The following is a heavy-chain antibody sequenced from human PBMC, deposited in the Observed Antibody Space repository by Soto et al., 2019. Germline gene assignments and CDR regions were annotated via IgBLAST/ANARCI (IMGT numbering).Heavy chain of an antibody. Sequence: EVQLLESGGGLVQPGGSLRLSCAASGFTFSSYAMTWVRQAPGKGLEWVSVITGGVGVTYYADSVKGRFTISRDNSKNTLYLQMNSLRAEDTAVYNCAKFQGEPFNKWYFHYWGQGTLVTVSS. CDR2: ITGGVGVT. J-gene: IGHJ4*02. CDR1: GFTFSSYA. CDR3: AKFQGEPFNKWYFHY. V-gene: IGHV3-23*01. D-gene: IGHD3-16*01.